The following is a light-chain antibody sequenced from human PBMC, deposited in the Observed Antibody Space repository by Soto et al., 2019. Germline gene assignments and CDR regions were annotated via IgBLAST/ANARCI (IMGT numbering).Light chain of an antibody. CDR2: AIS. Sequence: DIQITQTQSSLSASVGYRVTITCRASQSVTTYLHWYQQKAGEAPKLLIYAISNLQSGVSSRFSGSGSGTDFSLTINTLQPEDFATYYCQQGYSTPWTFGQGTKVDIK. J-gene: IGKJ1*01. CDR3: QQGYSTPWT. CDR1: QSVTTY. V-gene: IGKV1-39*01.